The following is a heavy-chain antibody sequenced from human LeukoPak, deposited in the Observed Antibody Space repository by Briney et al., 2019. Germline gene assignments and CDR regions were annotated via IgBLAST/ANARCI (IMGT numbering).Heavy chain of an antibody. CDR2: MSNSGGTI. D-gene: IGHD4-23*01. CDR1: GFTFSDYY. J-gene: IGHJ4*02. CDR3: ARDSGGGNFDF. Sequence: PGGSLRLSCAASGFTFSDYYMNWIRQPPGKGLEWVSYMSNSGGTIYYADSVKGRFAMSRDNAKNSLYLQMNSLRAEDTAVYYCARDSGGGNFDFWGQGTVVTVSS. V-gene: IGHV3-11*01.